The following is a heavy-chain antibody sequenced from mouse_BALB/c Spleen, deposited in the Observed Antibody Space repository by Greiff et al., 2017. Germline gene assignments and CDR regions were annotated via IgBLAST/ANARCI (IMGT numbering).Heavy chain of an antibody. CDR2: ISSGSSTI. V-gene: IGHV5-17*02. Sequence: DVQLVESGGGLVQPGGSRKLSCAASGFTFSSFGMHWVRQAPEKGLEWVAYISSGSSTIYYADTVKGRFTISRDNPKNTLFLQMTSLRSEDTAMYYCARQDGYYVAYWGQGTLVTVSA. CDR3: ARQDGYYVAY. J-gene: IGHJ3*01. CDR1: GFTFSSFG. D-gene: IGHD2-3*01.